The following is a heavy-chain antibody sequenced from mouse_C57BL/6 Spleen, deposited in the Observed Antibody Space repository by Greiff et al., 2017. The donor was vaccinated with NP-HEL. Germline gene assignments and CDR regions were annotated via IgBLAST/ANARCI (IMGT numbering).Heavy chain of an antibody. Sequence: VQLQQSGAELVKPGASVKMSCKASGYTFTSYWITWVKQRPGQGLEWIGDIYPGSGSTNYNEKFKSKATLTVDTSSSTAYMQLSSLTSEDSAVYYCARFPYYYGSSYFDYWGQGTTLTVSS. CDR2: IYPGSGST. CDR3: ARFPYYYGSSYFDY. CDR1: GYTFTSYW. J-gene: IGHJ2*01. D-gene: IGHD1-1*01. V-gene: IGHV1-55*01.